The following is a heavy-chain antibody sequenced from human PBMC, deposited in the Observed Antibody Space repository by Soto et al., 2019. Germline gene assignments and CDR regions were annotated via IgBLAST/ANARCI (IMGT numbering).Heavy chain of an antibody. Sequence: PGESLKISCKGSGYSFTSYWIGWVRQMPGKGLEWMGIIYPGDSDTRYSPSFQGQVTISADKSISTAYLQWSSLKASDTAMYYCARQRAAAGEYYYYYYGMDVWGQGTTVTVSS. D-gene: IGHD6-13*01. CDR3: ARQRAAAGEYYYYYYGMDV. J-gene: IGHJ6*02. V-gene: IGHV5-51*01. CDR2: IYPGDSDT. CDR1: GYSFTSYW.